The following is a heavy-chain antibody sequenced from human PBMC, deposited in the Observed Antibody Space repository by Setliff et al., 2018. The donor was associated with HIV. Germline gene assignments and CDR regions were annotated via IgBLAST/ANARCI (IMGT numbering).Heavy chain of an antibody. D-gene: IGHD2-8*02. CDR3: ARGDPFTDFDS. V-gene: IGHV4-34*01. CDR1: GGSFSGHY. J-gene: IGHJ4*02. CDR2: CNHSGAS. Sequence: SETLSLTCAVYGGSFSGHYWTWVRQSPGRDLEWIGECNHSGASNYNPSLRSRVTMSVDTSKNQFSLKLTSVTAADTAVYYCARGDPFTDFDSWGQGTLVTVSS.